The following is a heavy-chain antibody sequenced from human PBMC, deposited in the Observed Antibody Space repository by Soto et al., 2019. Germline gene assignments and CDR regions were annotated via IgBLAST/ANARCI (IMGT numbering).Heavy chain of an antibody. J-gene: IGHJ6*02. CDR3: ARDGDDFWSGYHKDYYGMDV. D-gene: IGHD3-3*01. CDR1: GYTFTSYG. CDR2: ISAYNGNT. V-gene: IGHV1-18*04. Sequence: ASVKFSCKASGYTFTSYGISWVRQAPGQGLEWMGWISAYNGNTNYAQKLQGRVTMTTDTSTSTAYMELRSLRSDDTAVYYCARDGDDFWSGYHKDYYGMDVWGQGTTVTVSS.